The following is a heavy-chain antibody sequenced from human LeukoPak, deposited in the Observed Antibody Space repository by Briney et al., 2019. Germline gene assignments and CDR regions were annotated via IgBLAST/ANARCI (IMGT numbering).Heavy chain of an antibody. CDR3: ARGLSRCSSGNCYEPNWLDS. D-gene: IGHD2-2*01. J-gene: IGHJ5*01. Sequence: ASVKVSCKASGYTFTSYDINWVRQAPGQGLEWMGWMDPNRGNTGYAQEFQGRVTMTRSTSVNTAYMELSSLTSEDTAVYYCARGLSRCSSGNCYEPNWLDSWGQGTLVTVSS. CDR1: GYTFTSYD. CDR2: MDPNRGNT. V-gene: IGHV1-8*02.